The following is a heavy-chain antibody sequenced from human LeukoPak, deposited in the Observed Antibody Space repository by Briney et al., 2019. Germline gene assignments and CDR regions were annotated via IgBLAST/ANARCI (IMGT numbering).Heavy chain of an antibody. D-gene: IGHD2-21*01. J-gene: IGHJ3*02. CDR2: ISSSSSYI. CDR1: GFTFSSYT. V-gene: IGHV3-21*01. Sequence: PGGSLRLSCAASGFTFSSYTMSWVRQAPGKGLEWVSSISSSSSYIYYPDSVKGRFTISRDNAKNSLYLQMNSLRAEDTAVYYCARQAYNAFDIWGQGTMVTVSS. CDR3: ARQAYNAFDI.